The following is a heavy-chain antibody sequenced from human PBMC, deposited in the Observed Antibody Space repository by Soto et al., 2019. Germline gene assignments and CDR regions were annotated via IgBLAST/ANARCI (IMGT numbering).Heavy chain of an antibody. CDR3: AHRQPGNFDY. D-gene: IGHD6-13*01. V-gene: IGHV2-5*02. J-gene: IGHJ4*02. CDR2: IYWDDDK. Sequence: GLDLEWLALIYWDDDKRYSPSLKNRLTITKDTSKNQVVLTMTNMDPVDTATYYCAHRQPGNFDYWGQGTLVTVSS.